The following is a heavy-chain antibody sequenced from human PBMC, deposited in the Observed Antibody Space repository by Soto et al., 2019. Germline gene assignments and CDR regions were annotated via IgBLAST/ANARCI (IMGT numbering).Heavy chain of an antibody. D-gene: IGHD3-22*01. V-gene: IGHV1-3*01. CDR3: ASSYYYDSSGYSGDYYYYGMDV. Sequence: QVPLVQSGAEVKKPGASVKVSCKASGYTFTSYAMHWVRQAPGQRLEWMGWINAGNGNTKYSQKFQGRVTITRDTSAXXAYMELSSLRSEDTAVYYCASSYYYDSSGYSGDYYYYGMDVWGQGTTVTVSS. CDR2: INAGNGNT. J-gene: IGHJ6*02. CDR1: GYTFTSYA.